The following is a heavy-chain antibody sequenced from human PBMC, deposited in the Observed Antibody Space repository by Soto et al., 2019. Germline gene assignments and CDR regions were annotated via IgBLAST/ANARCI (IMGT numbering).Heavy chain of an antibody. CDR3: AREGGNHYYYYGMDV. CDR1: GDSVSSSSAA. Sequence: QTLSLTCAISGDSVSSSSAAWNWIRQSPSRGLEWLGRTFYRSKWYNDYAVSVKSRMTINPDTSKNRFSLQLNSVTPEDTAVYYCAREGGNHYYYYGMDVWGQGTTVPVSS. D-gene: IGHD1-26*01. CDR2: TFYRSKWYN. J-gene: IGHJ6*02. V-gene: IGHV6-1*01.